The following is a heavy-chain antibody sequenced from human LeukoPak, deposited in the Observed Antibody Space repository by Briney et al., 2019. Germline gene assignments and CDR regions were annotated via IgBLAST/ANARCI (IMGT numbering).Heavy chain of an antibody. D-gene: IGHD2-2*02. J-gene: IGHJ4*02. CDR3: ARDPYCSSTSCYTPWEDY. Sequence: GASVKVSCKASGYTFTGYYMHWVRQAPGQGLEWMGWINPNSGGTNYAQKFQGRVTMTRDTSISTAYMELSRLRSDDTAVYYCARDPYCSSTSCYTPWEDYWGQGTLVTVSS. CDR1: GYTFTGYY. CDR2: INPNSGGT. V-gene: IGHV1-2*02.